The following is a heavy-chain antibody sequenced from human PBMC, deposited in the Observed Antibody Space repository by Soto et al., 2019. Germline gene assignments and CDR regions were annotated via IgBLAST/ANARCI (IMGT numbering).Heavy chain of an antibody. V-gene: IGHV1-69*13. CDR2: IIPIFGTA. J-gene: IGHJ5*02. CDR1: GVTFSSYA. Sequence: SVKVSCKDSGVTFSSYAISWVRQAPGQGLEWMGGIIPIFGTANYAQKFQGRVTITADESTSTAYMELSSLRSEDTAVYYCARNPPTVTNWFDPWGQGTLVTVSS. D-gene: IGHD4-17*01. CDR3: ARNPPTVTNWFDP.